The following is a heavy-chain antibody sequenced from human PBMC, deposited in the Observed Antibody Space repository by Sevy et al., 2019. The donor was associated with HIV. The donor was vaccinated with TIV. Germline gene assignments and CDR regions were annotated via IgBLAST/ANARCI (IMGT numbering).Heavy chain of an antibody. J-gene: IGHJ4*02. Sequence: SENLSLTCTVSGGSIISSTYYWDWIRQPPGKGLQWIGNIHHTGKTYYIPSLMSRVTMSVDTSKNQFSLNLNSVTAADPDVYYCARHPANSNEFEYWGRGTLVTVSS. D-gene: IGHD2-21*01. CDR1: GGSIISSTYY. CDR3: ARHPANSNEFEY. CDR2: IHHTGKT. V-gene: IGHV4-39*01.